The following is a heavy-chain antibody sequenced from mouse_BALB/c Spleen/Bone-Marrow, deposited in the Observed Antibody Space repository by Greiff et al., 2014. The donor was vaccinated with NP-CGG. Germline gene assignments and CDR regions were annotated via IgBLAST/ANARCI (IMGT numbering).Heavy chain of an antibody. J-gene: IGHJ4*01. CDR2: ISSGSSTI. Sequence: EVQLVESGRGLVQPGGSRKLSCAASGFTFSSFGMHWVRQAPEKGLEWVAYISSGSSTIYYADTVKGRFTFSRDNPKNTLFLQMTSLRSEDTAMYYCGRDDYDYAMDYWGQGTSVTVSS. D-gene: IGHD2-4*01. V-gene: IGHV5-17*02. CDR1: GFTFSSFG. CDR3: GRDDYDYAMDY.